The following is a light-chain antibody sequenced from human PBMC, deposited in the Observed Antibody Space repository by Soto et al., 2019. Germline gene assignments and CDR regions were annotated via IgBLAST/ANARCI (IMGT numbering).Light chain of an antibody. CDR3: SSYTRSSTLV. V-gene: IGLV2-14*01. CDR1: SSDVGGYNY. Sequence: QSALTQPASVSGSPGQAITSSCTGTSSDVGGYNYVSWYQQHPGKAPKLMIYEVSNRPSGVSNRFSGSKSGNTASLTISGLQAEDEADYYCSSYTRSSTLVFGTATKVTVL. CDR2: EVS. J-gene: IGLJ1*01.